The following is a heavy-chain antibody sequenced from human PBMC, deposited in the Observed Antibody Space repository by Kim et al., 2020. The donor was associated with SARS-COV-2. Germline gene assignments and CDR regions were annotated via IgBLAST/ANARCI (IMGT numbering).Heavy chain of an antibody. CDR1: GYTFTSYD. Sequence: ASEKVSCKASGYTFTSYDINWVRQATGQGLEWMGWMNPNSGNTGYAQKFQGRVTMTRNTSISTADMELSSLRSAHTAVYYCARGTLRYFAWLGPTDAFDIWAEGTMVTVPS. CDR3: ARGTLRYFAWLGPTDAFDI. J-gene: IGHJ3*02. D-gene: IGHD3-9*01. V-gene: IGHV1-8*01. CDR2: MNPNSGNT.